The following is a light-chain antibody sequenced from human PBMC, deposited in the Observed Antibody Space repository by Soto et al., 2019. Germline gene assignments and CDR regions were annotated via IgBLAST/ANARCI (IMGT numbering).Light chain of an antibody. CDR3: QQYNTYSQT. V-gene: IGKV1-5*01. CDR2: GAS. CDR1: QTISSS. Sequence: DIQMTQAPSTLSASVGDRGTITCRASQTISSSLAWYQQKPGKAPKLLIYGASSLERGVPSRFSGSGSGTEFTLSISSLQPDDFATYYCQQYNTYSQTCGQGTKVDIK. J-gene: IGKJ1*01.